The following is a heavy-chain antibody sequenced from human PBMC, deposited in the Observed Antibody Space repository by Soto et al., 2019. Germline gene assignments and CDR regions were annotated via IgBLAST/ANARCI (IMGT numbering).Heavy chain of an antibody. CDR3: AKEATRYYDFWSGYYTPSYYYYMDV. D-gene: IGHD3-3*01. CDR2: ISYDGSNK. Sequence: QVQLVESGGGVVQPGRSLRLSCAASGFTFSSYGMHWVRQAPGKGLEWVAVISYDGSNKYYADSVKGRFTISRDNSKNTLYLKMNSLRAEDTAVYYCAKEATRYYDFWSGYYTPSYYYYMDVWGKGTTVTVSS. V-gene: IGHV3-30*18. CDR1: GFTFSSYG. J-gene: IGHJ6*03.